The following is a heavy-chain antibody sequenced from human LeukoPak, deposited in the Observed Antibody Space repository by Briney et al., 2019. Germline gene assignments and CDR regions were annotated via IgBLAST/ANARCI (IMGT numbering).Heavy chain of an antibody. V-gene: IGHV4-61*02. CDR1: GGSISSGSYY. CDR2: IYTSGST. D-gene: IGHD6-13*01. Sequence: SETLSFTCTVSGGSISSGSYYWSWIRQPAGKGLEWIGRIYTSGSTNYNPSLKSRVTISVDTSKNQFSLKLSSVTAADTAVYYCAREGIAAAGTRRVWFDPWGQGTLVTVSS. CDR3: AREGIAAAGTRRVWFDP. J-gene: IGHJ5*02.